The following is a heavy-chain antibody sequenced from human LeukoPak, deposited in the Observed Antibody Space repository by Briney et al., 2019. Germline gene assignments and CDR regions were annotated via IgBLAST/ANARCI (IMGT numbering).Heavy chain of an antibody. V-gene: IGHV4-59*01. D-gene: IGHD4-17*01. CDR3: AKEITVTTSRGDY. J-gene: IGHJ4*02. CDR1: GGSISSYY. CDR2: IYYSGST. Sequence: PSETLSLTCTVSGGSISSYYWSWIRQPPGKGLEWIGFIYYSGSTNYNPSLKSRVTISVHTSKNQFSLKLSSVTAADTAVYYCAKEITVTTSRGDYWGQGTLVTVSS.